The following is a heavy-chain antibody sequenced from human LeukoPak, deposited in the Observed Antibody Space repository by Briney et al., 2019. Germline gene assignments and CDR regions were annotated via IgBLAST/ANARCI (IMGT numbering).Heavy chain of an antibody. CDR3: ARDASHGSCNDY. CDR2: INKDGSVI. Sequence: PGGSLRLSCAASGFTFGDYWMSWVRQAPGLGLEWVAYINKDGSVIDYVDSVKGRFTNCRDNAKNSQYMQMNSLRAEDMAVYYCARDASHGSCNDYWGQGTLVTVSS. D-gene: IGHD1-26*01. J-gene: IGHJ4*02. V-gene: IGHV3-7*01. CDR1: GFTFGDYW.